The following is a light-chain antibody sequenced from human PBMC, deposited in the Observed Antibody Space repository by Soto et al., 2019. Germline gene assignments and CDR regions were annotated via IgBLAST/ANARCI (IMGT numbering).Light chain of an antibody. CDR2: GAS. CDR3: QQYYSTPYT. V-gene: IGKV3-15*01. Sequence: EIVMTQSPATLSVSPGERATLSCRASQSVSSNLAWYQQKPGQAPRLLIYGASTRATGIPARFSGSGSGTEFTLTISSLHSEDFAVYYCQQYYSTPYTFGQGTKLEIK. CDR1: QSVSSN. J-gene: IGKJ2*01.